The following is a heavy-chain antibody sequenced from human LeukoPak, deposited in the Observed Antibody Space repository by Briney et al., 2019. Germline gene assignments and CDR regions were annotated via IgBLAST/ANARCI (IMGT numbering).Heavy chain of an antibody. CDR2: IWYDGSNK. V-gene: IGHV3-33*01. J-gene: IGHJ5*02. CDR1: GFTYSSYG. CDR3: ARDLDAYYYGSGSTIDP. D-gene: IGHD3-10*01. Sequence: PGRSLRLSCAASGFTYSSYGMHWVRQAPGKGLEWVAVIWYDGSNKYYADSVKGRFTISRDNSKNTLYLQMNSLRAEDTAVYYCARDLDAYYYGSGSTIDPWGQGTLVTVSS.